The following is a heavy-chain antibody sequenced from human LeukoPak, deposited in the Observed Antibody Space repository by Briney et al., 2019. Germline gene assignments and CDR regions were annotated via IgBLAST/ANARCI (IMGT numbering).Heavy chain of an antibody. D-gene: IGHD4-17*01. Sequence: ASVKVSCKASGYTFTSYEINWVRQATGQGLEWMGWMNPNSGNTGYAQKFQGRVTMTRNTSISTAYMELSSLRSEDTAVYYCARVVNGDYPPDYWGQGTLVTVSS. CDR3: ARVVNGDYPPDY. CDR2: MNPNSGNT. J-gene: IGHJ4*02. CDR1: GYTFTSYE. V-gene: IGHV1-8*01.